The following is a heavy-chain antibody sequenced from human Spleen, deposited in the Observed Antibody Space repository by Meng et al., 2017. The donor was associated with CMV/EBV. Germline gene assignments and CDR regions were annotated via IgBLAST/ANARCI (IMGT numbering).Heavy chain of an antibody. V-gene: IGHV1-69*10. D-gene: IGHD1-1*01. CDR2: IIPNRDIT. CDR1: TFSSFA. Sequence: TFSSFAISWVRQAPGQGLEWIGGIIPNRDITDYEQNFQDRVTIIVDRSTSTAFMELNGLSSEDTAVYYCAKNDVAYTDAKAYNWFDPWGQGTLVTVSS. J-gene: IGHJ5*02. CDR3: AKNDVAYTDAKAYNWFDP.